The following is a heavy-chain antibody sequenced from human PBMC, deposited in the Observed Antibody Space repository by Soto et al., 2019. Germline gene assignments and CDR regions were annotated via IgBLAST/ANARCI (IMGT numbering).Heavy chain of an antibody. CDR2: IYWEDDK. J-gene: IGHJ6*02. D-gene: IGHD1-26*01. CDR1: GFSLSTSGVG. CDR3: AHKKRMGLDSYCMDV. Sequence: QITLKESGPTLVKPTQTLTLTCTFSGFSLSTSGVGVGCIRQPPGKALEWRALIYWEDDKRYSPSLKSRLTITKDTSKSQVVLTMTNRDPVDTATYYCAHKKRMGLDSYCMDVWGQGTTGTVSS. V-gene: IGHV2-5*02.